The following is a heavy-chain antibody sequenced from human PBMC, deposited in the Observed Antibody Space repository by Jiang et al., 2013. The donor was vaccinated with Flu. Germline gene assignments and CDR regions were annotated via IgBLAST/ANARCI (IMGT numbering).Heavy chain of an antibody. J-gene: IGHJ4*02. CDR3: ARHGYCSSTSCYFDIGDY. D-gene: IGHD2-2*03. CDR2: IYPGDSDT. Sequence: IIYPGDSDTRYSPSFQGQVTISADKSISTAYLQWSSLKASDTAMYYCARHGYCSSTSCYFDIGDYWGQGTLVTVSS. V-gene: IGHV5-51*01.